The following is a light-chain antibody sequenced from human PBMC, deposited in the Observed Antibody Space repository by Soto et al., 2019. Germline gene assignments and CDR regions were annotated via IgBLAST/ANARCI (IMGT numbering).Light chain of an antibody. V-gene: IGLV4-69*01. Sequence: QLVLTQSPSASASLGASVKLTCTLSSGHSSYAIAWHQQRPEKGPRYLMKLNSDGSHSKGDGIPDRFSGSSSGAERYLTISRRQSEDEADYYCQTWGTGIEVVGGGTKLTVL. CDR3: QTWGTGIEV. CDR2: LNSDGSH. CDR1: SGHSSYA. J-gene: IGLJ2*01.